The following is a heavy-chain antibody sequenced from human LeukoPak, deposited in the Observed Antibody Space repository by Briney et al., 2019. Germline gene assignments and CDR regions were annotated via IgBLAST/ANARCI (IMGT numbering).Heavy chain of an antibody. V-gene: IGHV3-7*01. CDR3: ATDVGAD. CDR1: GFTFSSSW. Sequence: PGRSLRLSCAASGFTFSSSWMMWVRQTPGKGLEWVANIKEDGSEKYYVDSVKGRFTISRDNAKNSLYLQMNSLGAEDTAVYYCATDVGADWGQGTLVTVSS. J-gene: IGHJ4*02. CDR2: IKEDGSEK.